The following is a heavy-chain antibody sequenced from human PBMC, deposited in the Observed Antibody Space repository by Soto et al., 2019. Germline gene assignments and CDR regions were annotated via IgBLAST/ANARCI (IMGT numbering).Heavy chain of an antibody. J-gene: IGHJ4*02. CDR1: EFTFISFF. V-gene: IGHV3-7*03. D-gene: IGHD6-19*01. CDR2: INQDGSGT. CDR3: ARYFRGSGRYFFDH. Sequence: EVQVVESGGALVQPGGTLRLSCIASEFTFISFFLGWVRQAPGKGLEWVANINQDGSGTYYVDSVKGRFTISRDNAKNSLYLQMTSLRAEDTAVYYCARYFRGSGRYFFDHWGQGTLVTVSS.